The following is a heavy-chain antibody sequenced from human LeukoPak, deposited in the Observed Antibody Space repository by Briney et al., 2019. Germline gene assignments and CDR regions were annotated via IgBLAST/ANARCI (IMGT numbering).Heavy chain of an antibody. CDR1: GYSFTAYY. Sequence: ASVKVSCKASGYSFTAYYIHWVRQAPGQGLEWMGWMNPKSPGTNYAQKVQGRVTMTRDTSISTAYMELSSLTSDDSAVYYCARDPAQSYYTDVWGIGTTVTVSS. J-gene: IGHJ6*03. CDR3: ARDPAQSYYTDV. V-gene: IGHV1-2*02. CDR2: MNPKSPGT.